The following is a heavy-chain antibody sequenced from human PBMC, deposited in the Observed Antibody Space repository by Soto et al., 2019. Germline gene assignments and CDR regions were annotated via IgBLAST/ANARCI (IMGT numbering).Heavy chain of an antibody. CDR2: IYPGDSDT. J-gene: IGHJ3*02. CDR1: GYSFTSYW. CDR3: ARHPMTTDDAFDI. V-gene: IGHV5-51*01. Sequence: GASLKISCKGSGYSFTSYWIGWVRQMPGKGLEWMGIIYPGDSDTRYSPSFQGQVTISADKSISTAYLQWSSLKASDTAMYYCARHPMTTDDAFDIWGQGTMVTVSS. D-gene: IGHD4-17*01.